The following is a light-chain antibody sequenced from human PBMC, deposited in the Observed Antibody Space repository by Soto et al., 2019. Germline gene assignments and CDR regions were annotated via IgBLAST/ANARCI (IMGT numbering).Light chain of an antibody. Sequence: QSVLTQPPSVSAAPGQTVTISCSGSSSNIGNNYVSWYQQLPGTAPKLLIYENNKRPSGIPDRFSGSKSGTSATLGITGLQTGDEADYYCGTWDSSLSCWVFGGGTQLTVL. V-gene: IGLV1-51*02. CDR1: SSNIGNNY. CDR2: ENN. J-gene: IGLJ3*02. CDR3: GTWDSSLSCWV.